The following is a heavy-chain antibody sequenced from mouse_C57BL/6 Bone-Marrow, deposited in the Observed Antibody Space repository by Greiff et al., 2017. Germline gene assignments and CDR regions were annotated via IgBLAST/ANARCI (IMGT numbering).Heavy chain of an antibody. J-gene: IGHJ4*01. D-gene: IGHD2-5*01. CDR1: GYTFTSYW. CDR2: IDPSDSYT. V-gene: IGHV1-50*01. CDR3: ARDYYSNSYYYAMDY. Sequence: QVQLQQPGAELVKPGASVKLSCKASGYTFTSYWMQWVKQRPGQGLAWIGEIDPSDSYTNYNQKFKGKATLTVDTSSSTAYMQLSSLTSEDSAVYYCARDYYSNSYYYAMDYWGQGTSVTVSS.